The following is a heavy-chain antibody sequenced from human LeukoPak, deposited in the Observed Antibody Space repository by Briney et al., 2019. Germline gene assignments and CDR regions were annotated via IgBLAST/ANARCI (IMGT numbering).Heavy chain of an antibody. CDR3: ARRDGYNDPFDY. V-gene: IGHV5-51*01. CDR1: GYRFSTYW. CDR2: IYPDDSDI. D-gene: IGHD5-24*01. J-gene: IGHJ4*02. Sequence: GESLKISCEGSGYRFSTYWIGWVRQMPGKGLERMGIIYPDDSDIKYSPSFQGQVTISVDVSINTAYLHWSSLKASDTAMYYCARRDGYNDPFDYWGQGTLVTVSS.